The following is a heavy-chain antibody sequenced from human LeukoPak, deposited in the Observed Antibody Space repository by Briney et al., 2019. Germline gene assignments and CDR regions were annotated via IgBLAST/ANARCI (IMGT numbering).Heavy chain of an antibody. CDR3: AKAGLERRFFYYYMDV. CDR1: GFTFSTYA. V-gene: IGHV3-23*01. J-gene: IGHJ6*03. D-gene: IGHD1-1*01. CDR2: FCDRGVST. Sequence: GGSLRLSCAASGFTFSTYAMSWVRQAPGKGLEWVSGFCDRGVSTYYADSVKGRFTISRDNSKSTLYLQMKSLRAEDTAIYYSAKAGLERRFFYYYMDVWGKGTTVTVSS.